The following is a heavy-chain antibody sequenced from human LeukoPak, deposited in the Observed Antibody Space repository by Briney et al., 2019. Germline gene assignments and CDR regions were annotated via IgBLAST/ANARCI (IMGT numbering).Heavy chain of an antibody. CDR2: INPNSGGT. CDR1: GYTFTGYY. J-gene: IGHJ4*02. V-gene: IGHV1-2*02. CDR3: ARYTVDDFWSGGSPSYYFDY. Sequence: GASVKVSCKASGYTFTGYYMHWVRQAPGQGLEWMGWINPNSGGTNYAQKFQGRVTMTRDTSISTAYMELSRLRSDDTAVYYCARYTVDDFWSGGSPSYYFDYWGQGTLVTVSS. D-gene: IGHD3-3*01.